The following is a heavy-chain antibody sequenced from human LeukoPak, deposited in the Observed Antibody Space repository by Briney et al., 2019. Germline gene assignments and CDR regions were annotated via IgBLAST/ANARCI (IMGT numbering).Heavy chain of an antibody. Sequence: TGGSLRLSCAASGFTFSSYEMNWVRQAPGKGLEWVSSISSSSSYIYYADSVKGRFTISRDNAKNSLYLQMNSLRAEDTAVYYCARREQYYYDSSGYYLVDYWGQGTLVTVSS. J-gene: IGHJ4*02. CDR1: GFTFSSYE. D-gene: IGHD3-22*01. CDR3: ARREQYYYDSSGYYLVDY. CDR2: ISSSSSYI. V-gene: IGHV3-21*01.